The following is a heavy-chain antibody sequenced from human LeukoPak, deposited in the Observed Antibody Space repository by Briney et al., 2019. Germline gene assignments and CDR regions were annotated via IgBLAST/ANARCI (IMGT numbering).Heavy chain of an antibody. CDR3: ARAVYCEAGSTSCYVFDY. CDR1: GYTFTGYY. Sequence: ASVKVSCKASGYTFTGYYMHWVRQAPGQGLEWMGWINPNSGGTNYAQKFQGRVTMTRDTSISTAYMELSRLRSDDTAVYYCARAVYCEAGSTSCYVFDYWGQGTLVTVSS. D-gene: IGHD2-2*01. V-gene: IGHV1-2*02. J-gene: IGHJ4*02. CDR2: INPNSGGT.